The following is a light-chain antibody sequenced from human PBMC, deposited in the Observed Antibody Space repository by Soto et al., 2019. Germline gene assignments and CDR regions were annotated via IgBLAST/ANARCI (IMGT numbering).Light chain of an antibody. CDR1: SSDVGTYNL. Sequence: QSALTQPASVSGSPGQSITISCTGTSSDVGTYNLVSWYQHHPGKAPKLMIYEGSKRPSVVSNRFSGSKSGNTASLTISGLQAEDEADYYCCSYAGSSTYVFGTGTKLTVL. CDR2: EGS. V-gene: IGLV2-23*01. J-gene: IGLJ1*01. CDR3: CSYAGSSTYV.